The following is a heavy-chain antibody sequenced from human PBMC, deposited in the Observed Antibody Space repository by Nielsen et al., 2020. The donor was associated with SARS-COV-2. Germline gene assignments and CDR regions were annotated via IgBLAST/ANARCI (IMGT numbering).Heavy chain of an antibody. CDR3: ARDRTTTTSATWAFDV. CDR1: GFSVSSSY. J-gene: IGHJ2*01. D-gene: IGHD1/OR15-1a*01. V-gene: IGHV3-53*04. Sequence: GGSLRLSCGASGFSVSSSYISWVRQAPGKGLEWVSAMYRGGGTYYLDSVKGRFTISRQNSRNTVYLQMNSLTREDAAVYFCARDRTTTTSATWAFDVWGRGTQVTVSS. CDR2: MYRGGGT.